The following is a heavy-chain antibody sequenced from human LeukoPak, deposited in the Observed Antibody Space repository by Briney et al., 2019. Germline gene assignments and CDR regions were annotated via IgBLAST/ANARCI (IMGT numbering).Heavy chain of an antibody. J-gene: IGHJ4*02. CDR2: IYYSGNT. CDR3: ARSTGSTMFIDY. CDR1: GGSISPYY. Sequence: SETLSLTCTVSGGSISPYYWSWIRQPPAKGLEWLGYIYYSGNTEYKPSLKSRVAMSVDTSKNQFSLGLSSVTAADTAVYYCARSTGSTMFIDYWGQGTLVTVSS. V-gene: IGHV4-59*01. D-gene: IGHD3-10*02.